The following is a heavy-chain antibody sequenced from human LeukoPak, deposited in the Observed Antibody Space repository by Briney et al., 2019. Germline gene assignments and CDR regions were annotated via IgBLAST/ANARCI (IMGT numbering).Heavy chain of an antibody. V-gene: IGHV4-34*01. D-gene: IGHD4-23*01. Sequence: PETLSLTCAVYGGSFSGYYWSWIRQPPGKGLEWIGEINHSGSTNYNPSLKSRVTISVDTSKNQFSLKLSSVTAADTAVYYCARHSMTVVSYYFDYWGQGTLVTVSS. CDR3: ARHSMTVVSYYFDY. CDR2: INHSGST. J-gene: IGHJ4*02. CDR1: GGSFSGYY.